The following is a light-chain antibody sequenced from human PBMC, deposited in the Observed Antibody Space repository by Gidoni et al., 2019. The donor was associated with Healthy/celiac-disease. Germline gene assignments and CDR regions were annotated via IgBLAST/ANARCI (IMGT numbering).Light chain of an antibody. V-gene: IGLV3-21*02. CDR2: ADS. J-gene: IGLJ2*01. CDR3: QVWDSSSDHVV. CDR1: NIGSKS. Sequence: YVLTQPPPASAAPGHTARITSGGNNIGSKSVHWYQQKPGQAPVLVVYADSDRPSGIPERFSGSNSGNTATLTISRVEAGDEADYYCQVWDSSSDHVVFGGGTKLTVL.